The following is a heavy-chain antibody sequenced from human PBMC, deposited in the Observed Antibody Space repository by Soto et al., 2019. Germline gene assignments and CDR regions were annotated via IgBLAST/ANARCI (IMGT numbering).Heavy chain of an antibody. CDR3: SRVRRTSGYYYGY. J-gene: IGHJ4*02. CDR2: INPKSGGT. V-gene: IGHV1-2*02. D-gene: IGHD3-22*01. CDR1: GYTFTGYY. Sequence: ASVNVSCKSSGYTFTGYYMHWVRQSPGQGLEWMGWINPKSGGTSYAQKFQGRVTMTRDTSTSTVYMELSSLRSEDTAVYYCSRVRRTSGYYYGYWGQGTPVTVSS.